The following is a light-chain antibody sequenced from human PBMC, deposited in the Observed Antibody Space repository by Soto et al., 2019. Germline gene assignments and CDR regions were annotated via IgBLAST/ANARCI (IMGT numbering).Light chain of an antibody. V-gene: IGKV1-17*01. Sequence: DSQMTQSPSSLSASVGDRVTITCRASQGIGNDLGWYQQKPGKAPKRLIYAASSLQSGVPSRFSGSGSGTEFTLTISSLQPEDFATYFCLQHNSYPRTFDQGTKVEIK. J-gene: IGKJ1*01. CDR1: QGIGND. CDR3: LQHNSYPRT. CDR2: AAS.